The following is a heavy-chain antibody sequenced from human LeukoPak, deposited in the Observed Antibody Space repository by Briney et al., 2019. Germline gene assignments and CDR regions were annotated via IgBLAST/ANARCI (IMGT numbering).Heavy chain of an antibody. CDR3: ARVVFYDILTGYSYYFDY. V-gene: IGHV1-69*01. D-gene: IGHD3-9*01. CDR1: GGTFSSYA. J-gene: IGHJ4*02. Sequence: SVKVSCKASGGTFSSYAISWVRQAPGQGLEWMGGIIPIFGTANYAQKFQGRVTITADESTSTAYMELSSLRSEDTAVYYCARVVFYDILTGYSYYFDYRGQGTLVTVSS. CDR2: IIPIFGTA.